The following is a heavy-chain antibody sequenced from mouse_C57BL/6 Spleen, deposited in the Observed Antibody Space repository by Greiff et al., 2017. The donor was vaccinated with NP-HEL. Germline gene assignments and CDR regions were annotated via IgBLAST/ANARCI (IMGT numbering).Heavy chain of an antibody. CDR2: IYPRSGNT. Sequence: VQLQESGAELARPGASVKLSCKASGYTFTSYGISWVKQRTGQGLEWIGEIYPRSGNTYYNEKFKGKATLTADKSSSTAYMELRSLTSEDSAVYFCASSSHYYAMDYWGQGTSVTVSS. V-gene: IGHV1-81*01. J-gene: IGHJ4*01. CDR3: ASSSHYYAMDY. CDR1: GYTFTSYG.